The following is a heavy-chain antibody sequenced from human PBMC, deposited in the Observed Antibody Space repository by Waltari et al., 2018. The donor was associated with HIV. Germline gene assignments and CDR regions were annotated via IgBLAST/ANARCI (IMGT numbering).Heavy chain of an antibody. CDR1: GFTFRSPW. J-gene: IGHJ5*02. CDR3: ATTTTTTYFS. V-gene: IGHV3-74*03. Sequence: EVQLVESGGGLVQPGESLRLSCGASGFTFRSPWMPWVRQAPGGGLVWVSRVNPDGSGTSYADSVKGRFTISRDNAKNTVYLQMNSLRAEDTAVYYCATTTTTTYFSWGQGTLVTVSS. CDR2: VNPDGSGT. D-gene: IGHD1-1*01.